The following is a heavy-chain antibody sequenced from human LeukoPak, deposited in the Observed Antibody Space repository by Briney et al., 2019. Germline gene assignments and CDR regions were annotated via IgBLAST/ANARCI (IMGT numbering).Heavy chain of an antibody. J-gene: IGHJ4*02. CDR1: GGSISSYY. V-gene: IGHV4-59*08. Sequence: SETLSLTCTVSGGSISSYYWSWIRQPPGKGLEWIGYIYYSGSTNYNPSLKSRVTMSLDTSKNQFSLKLSSVTAADTAVYYCTRLFYYGSGSYLPDYWGQGTLVTVSS. CDR2: IYYSGST. CDR3: TRLFYYGSGSYLPDY. D-gene: IGHD3-10*01.